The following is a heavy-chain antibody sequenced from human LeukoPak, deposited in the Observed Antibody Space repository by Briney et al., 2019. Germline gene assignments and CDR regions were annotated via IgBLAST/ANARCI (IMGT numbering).Heavy chain of an antibody. D-gene: IGHD3-22*01. J-gene: IGHJ4*02. CDR1: GYIFTNYY. Sequence: ASVKVSCKASGYIFTNYYTHWVRQAPGQGLEWMGIINPSGGTTTYAQKFQGRVTITADESTSTAYMELSSLRSEDTAVYYCARASEPYYYDSSGPIFDYWGQGTLVTVSS. V-gene: IGHV1-46*01. CDR3: ARASEPYYYDSSGPIFDY. CDR2: INPSGGTT.